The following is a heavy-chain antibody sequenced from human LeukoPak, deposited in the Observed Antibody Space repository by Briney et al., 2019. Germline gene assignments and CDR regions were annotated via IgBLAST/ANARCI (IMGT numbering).Heavy chain of an antibody. CDR3: ARARNGPHYFDN. V-gene: IGHV3-7*01. D-gene: IGHD1-14*01. Sequence: PGGSLRLSCAASGFTFSRYWMSWFRQAPGKGLEWVANIKQDGSEKYYVDSVKGRFTISRDNGKDSLYLQINNLRAEDTAVYYCARARNGPHYFDNWGQGTLVTGSS. CDR1: GFTFSRYW. J-gene: IGHJ4*02. CDR2: IKQDGSEK.